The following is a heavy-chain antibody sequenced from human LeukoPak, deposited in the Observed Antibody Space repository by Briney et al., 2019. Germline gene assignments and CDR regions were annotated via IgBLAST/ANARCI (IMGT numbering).Heavy chain of an antibody. CDR2: ISSSSTTK. J-gene: IGHJ3*02. CDR1: GFSFSSCE. D-gene: IGHD3-16*01. V-gene: IGHV3-48*03. CDR3: ARGGSTGYDYNAFDI. Sequence: QPGGSLRLSCAASGFSFSSCEMNWVRQAPGKGLEWVSYISSSSTTKLYADSVKGRFTISRDNSKNSLYLQMNSLSAEDTAVYYCARGGSTGYDYNAFDIWGQGTMVTVSS.